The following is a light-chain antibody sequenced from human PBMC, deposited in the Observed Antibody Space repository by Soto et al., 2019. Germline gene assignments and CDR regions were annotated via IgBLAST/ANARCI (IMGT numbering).Light chain of an antibody. CDR2: DTS. CDR1: QSVNSGY. V-gene: IGKV3-20*01. J-gene: IGKJ1*01. Sequence: EIVLTQSPGTLSLSPGERATLSCRASQSVNSGYLAWYQHTPGQAPRLLIYDTSTRATGIPDRFSGSGSGTDFTLTISRLEPEDFAVFYCQQYGSSPRMFGQGTKVEIK. CDR3: QQYGSSPRM.